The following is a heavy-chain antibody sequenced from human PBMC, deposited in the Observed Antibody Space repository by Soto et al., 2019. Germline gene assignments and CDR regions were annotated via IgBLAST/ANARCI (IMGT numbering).Heavy chain of an antibody. V-gene: IGHV3-23*01. J-gene: IGHJ4*02. CDR1: AFTFSTYA. CDR2: ISSRGGSV. CDR3: AKMGISTTSSFDN. D-gene: IGHD1-26*01. Sequence: GSLILSCSVPAFTFSTYAMGLVRQAPGKGLEWVSVISSRGGSVYYADSVKGRFTVSRDNSLNVLFLHMNKLRVEDTAVYYCAKMGISTTSSFDNWGQGILVTVSS.